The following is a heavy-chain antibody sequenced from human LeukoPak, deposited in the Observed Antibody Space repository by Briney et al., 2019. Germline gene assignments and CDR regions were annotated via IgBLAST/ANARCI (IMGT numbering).Heavy chain of an antibody. J-gene: IGHJ3*02. D-gene: IGHD1-26*01. CDR1: GFTFSNAW. Sequence: TLGGSLRLSCAASGFTFSNAWMSWVRQAPGKGLERVGRIKSKTDGGTTDYAAPVKGRFTISRDDSKNTLYLQMNSLKTEDTAVYYCTTDPGSGSSSFKDAFDIWGQGTMVTVSS. V-gene: IGHV3-15*01. CDR2: IKSKTDGGTT. CDR3: TTDPGSGSSSFKDAFDI.